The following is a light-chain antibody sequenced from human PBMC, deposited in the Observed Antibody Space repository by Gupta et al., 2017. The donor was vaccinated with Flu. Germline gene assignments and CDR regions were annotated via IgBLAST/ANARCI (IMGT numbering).Light chain of an antibody. V-gene: IGLV2-14*01. CDR3: NSEKSSSNDFV. CDR1: TGDVGGDNN. CDR2: GVN. Sequence: TKTTGDVGGDNNVSCYHQHPAEAPKIMIYGVNKRSSGGADGFSGSKYGNTAALTSAGLQAEEEADYYCNSEKSSSNDFVFGSGTKVTVL. J-gene: IGLJ1*01.